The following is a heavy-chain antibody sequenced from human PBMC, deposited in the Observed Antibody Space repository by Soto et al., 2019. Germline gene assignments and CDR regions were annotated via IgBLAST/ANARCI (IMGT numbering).Heavy chain of an antibody. Sequence: PGGSLRLSCVASGFTFSSRGMHWVRQAPGKGLEWVAVISSDGYNKDYPDSVKGRFTISRDNSKNTLYLQMHSLRVEDTAIYYCAKIQMAGSYHTDYYGMDVWGQGTTVTVSS. CDR2: ISSDGYNK. D-gene: IGHD3-10*01. CDR3: AKIQMAGSYHTDYYGMDV. V-gene: IGHV3-30*18. J-gene: IGHJ6*02. CDR1: GFTFSSRG.